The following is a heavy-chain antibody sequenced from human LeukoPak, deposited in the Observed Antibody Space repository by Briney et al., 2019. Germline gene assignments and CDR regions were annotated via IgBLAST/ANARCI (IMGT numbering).Heavy chain of an antibody. J-gene: IGHJ4*02. CDR2: IRYDGSNK. CDR3: AKDDAWLRFGE. Sequence: GGSLRLSCAASGFTFSSYGMHWVRQAPGKGLEWVAFIRYDGSNKYYADSVKGRFTISRDNSKNMLYLEVISLTADDTAVYYCAKDDAWLRFGEWSQGTLVTVSS. CDR1: GFTFSSYG. V-gene: IGHV3-30*02. D-gene: IGHD3-10*01.